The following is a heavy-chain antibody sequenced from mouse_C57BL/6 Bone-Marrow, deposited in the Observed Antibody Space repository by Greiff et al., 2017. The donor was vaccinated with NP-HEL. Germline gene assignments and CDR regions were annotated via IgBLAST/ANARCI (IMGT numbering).Heavy chain of an antibody. CDR2: IDPSDSYT. V-gene: IGHV1-50*01. CDR1: GYTFTSYW. Sequence: QVQLQQPGAELVKPGASVKLSCKASGYTFTSYWMQWVKQRPGQGLEWIGEIDPSDSYTNYNQKFKGKATLTVDTSSSTAYMQLSSLTSEDSAVYYCAIRRGFDVWGTGTTVTVSS. J-gene: IGHJ1*03. CDR3: AIRRGFDV. D-gene: IGHD3-1*01.